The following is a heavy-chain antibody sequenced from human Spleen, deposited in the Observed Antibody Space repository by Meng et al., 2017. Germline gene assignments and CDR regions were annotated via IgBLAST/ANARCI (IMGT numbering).Heavy chain of an antibody. CDR2: ISGGGTTT. CDR3: ARAPWELVSFLDY. D-gene: IGHD1-26*01. CDR1: GFTFNNYG. V-gene: IGHV3-23*01. J-gene: IGHJ4*02. Sequence: GESLKISCAASGFTFNNYGMSWVRQAPGKGLEWVSVISGGGTTTYYADSVKGRFTISRDKSKNTLYLQMNRLRAEDTAVYYCARAPWELVSFLDYWGQGTLVTVSS.